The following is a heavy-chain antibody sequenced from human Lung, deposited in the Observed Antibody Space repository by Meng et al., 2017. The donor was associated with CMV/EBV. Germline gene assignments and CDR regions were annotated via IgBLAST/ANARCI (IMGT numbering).Heavy chain of an antibody. CDR3: ARATENFVVEPPAILFDY. CDR1: TFNGYY. CDR2: INPNSGAT. Sequence: TFNGYYLHWVRQAPGQGLEWMGWINPNSGATNFAQKFQGRVTMTRDTSISTAYMELRRLTSDDTAVYYCARATENFVVEPPAILFDYWGQGTLVTVSS. V-gene: IGHV1-2*02. J-gene: IGHJ4*02. D-gene: IGHD2-2*02.